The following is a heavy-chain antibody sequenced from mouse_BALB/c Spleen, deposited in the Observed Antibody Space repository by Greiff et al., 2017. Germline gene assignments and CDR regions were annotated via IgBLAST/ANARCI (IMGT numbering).Heavy chain of an antibody. CDR3: ARDALQYAMDY. Sequence: EVQLQQSGAELVKPGASVKLSCTASGFNIKDTYMHWVKQRPEQGLEWIGRIDPANGNTKYDPKFQGKATITADTSSNTAYLQLSSLTSEDTAVYYCARDALQYAMDYWGQGTSVTVSS. V-gene: IGHV14-3*02. J-gene: IGHJ4*01. CDR2: IDPANGNT. CDR1: GFNIKDTY.